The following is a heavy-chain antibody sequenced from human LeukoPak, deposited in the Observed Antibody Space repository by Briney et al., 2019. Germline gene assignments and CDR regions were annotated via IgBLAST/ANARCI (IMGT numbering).Heavy chain of an antibody. D-gene: IGHD5-12*01. J-gene: IGHJ4*02. Sequence: GGSLRLSCAASGFIFSSYAMHWVRQASGEGLEWVAVISYDGSNKYYADSVKGRFTISRDNSKNTLYLQMSSLRGEDTAVYYCARTSSRYGGYTDLFDYWGQGTLVTVSS. CDR3: ARTSSRYGGYTDLFDY. CDR1: GFIFSSYA. V-gene: IGHV3-30-3*01. CDR2: ISYDGSNK.